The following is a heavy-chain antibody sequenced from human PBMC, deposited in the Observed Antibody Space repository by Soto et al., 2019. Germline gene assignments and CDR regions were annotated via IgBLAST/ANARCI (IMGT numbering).Heavy chain of an antibody. Sequence: SVKVSCKASGGTFSSYAISWVRQAPGQGLEWMGGIIPIFGTANYAQKFQGRVTITADESTSTAYMELSSLRSEDTAVYYCARGSCVLRCYYYYYGMDVWGQGTTVTVSS. CDR3: ARGSCVLRCYYYYYGMDV. D-gene: IGHD2-15*01. CDR2: IIPIFGTA. V-gene: IGHV1-69*13. CDR1: GGTFSSYA. J-gene: IGHJ6*02.